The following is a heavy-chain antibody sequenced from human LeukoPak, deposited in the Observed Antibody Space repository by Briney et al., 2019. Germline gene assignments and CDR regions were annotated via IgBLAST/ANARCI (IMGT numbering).Heavy chain of an antibody. V-gene: IGHV1-46*01. CDR2: INPSGGST. Sequence: ASVKVSCKASGYTFTSYYMHWVRQAPGQGLEWMGIINPSGGSTSYAQKFQGRVTMTRDTSTSTVYMELRSLRSEDTAVYSCARGGSSWNVRLDLYYWGQGTLVTVSS. CDR3: ARGGSSWNVRLDLYY. D-gene: IGHD1-1*01. J-gene: IGHJ4*02. CDR1: GYTFTSYY.